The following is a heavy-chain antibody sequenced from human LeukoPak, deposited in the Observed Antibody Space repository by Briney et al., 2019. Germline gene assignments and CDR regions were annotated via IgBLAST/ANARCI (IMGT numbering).Heavy chain of an antibody. CDR2: IYPGDSDT. J-gene: IGHJ3*02. Sequence: GESLKISCRGSGYRFSTYWVGWVRQMPGKGLEWMGVIYPGDSDTRYSTSFQGQVTMSVDKSISTAELQGNGLKASDTAMYYCARALGVSFAFDIWGQGTMVTVSS. CDR3: ARALGVSFAFDI. V-gene: IGHV5-51*01. D-gene: IGHD1-26*01. CDR1: GYRFSTYW.